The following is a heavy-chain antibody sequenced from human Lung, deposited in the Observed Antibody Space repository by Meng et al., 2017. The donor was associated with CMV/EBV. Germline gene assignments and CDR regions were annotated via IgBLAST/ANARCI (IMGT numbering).Heavy chain of an antibody. Sequence: SCAASGFILSSYWMSWVRQAPGKGLEWVANIKQDGSEKYYVDSVRGRFTISRDNAKSSLYLQMNGLRAEDTAVYYCARNPVTNRRGSTFDCGGQGKXVTVSS. J-gene: IGHJ4*02. V-gene: IGHV3-7*01. CDR2: IKQDGSEK. CDR1: GFILSSYW. CDR3: ARNPVTNRRGSTFDC. D-gene: IGHD4-17*01.